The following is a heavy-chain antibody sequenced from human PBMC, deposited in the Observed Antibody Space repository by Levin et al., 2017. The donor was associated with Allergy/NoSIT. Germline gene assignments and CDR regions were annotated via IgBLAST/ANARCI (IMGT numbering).Heavy chain of an antibody. CDR1: GASIDTAY. CDR3: VRDSGFNYAPDTFDL. CDR2: IYSSGHT. V-gene: IGHV4-4*07. D-gene: IGHD5-18*01. Sequence: TPSETLSLTCTVSGASIDTAYWSWIRQPAGRGLEWIGRIYSSGHTKYNPSLKSRVTMSLDASKNQFSLKLTSLTSADTAIYYCVRDSGFNYAPDTFDLWGQGTPVIVSS. J-gene: IGHJ3*01.